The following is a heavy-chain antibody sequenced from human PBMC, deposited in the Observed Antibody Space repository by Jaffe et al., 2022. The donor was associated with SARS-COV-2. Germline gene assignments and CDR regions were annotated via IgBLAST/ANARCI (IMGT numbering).Heavy chain of an antibody. J-gene: IGHJ5*02. V-gene: IGHV5-51*01. CDR3: ARLFGVGDCSSTSCPDPQNWFDP. D-gene: IGHD2-2*01. CDR2: IYPGDSDT. CDR1: GYSFTSYW. Sequence: EVQLVQSGAEVKKPGESLKISCKGSGYSFTSYWIGWVRQMPGKGLEWMGIIYPGDSDTRYSPSFQGQVTISADKSISTAYLQWSSLKASDTAMYYCARLFGVGDCSSTSCPDPQNWFDPWGQGTLVTVSS.